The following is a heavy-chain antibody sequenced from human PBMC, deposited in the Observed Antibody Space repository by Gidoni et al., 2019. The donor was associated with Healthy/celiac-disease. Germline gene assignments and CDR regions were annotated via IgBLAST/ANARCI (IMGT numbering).Heavy chain of an antibody. V-gene: IGHV3-30*18. D-gene: IGHD4-4*01. J-gene: IGHJ6*02. CDR2: ISYDGSNK. Sequence: QVQLVESGGGVVQPGRSLRLSCAAAGVTFSSYCMHWVRQAPGKGLEWVAVISYDGSNKYYADSVKGRFTISRDNSKNTLYLQMNSLRAEDTAVYYCAKDQTVTYYYYGMDVWGQGTTVTVSS. CDR1: GVTFSSYC. CDR3: AKDQTVTYYYYGMDV.